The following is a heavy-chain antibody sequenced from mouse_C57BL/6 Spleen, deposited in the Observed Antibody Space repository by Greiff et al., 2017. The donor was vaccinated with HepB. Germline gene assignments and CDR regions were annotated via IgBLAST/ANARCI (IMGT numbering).Heavy chain of an antibody. V-gene: IGHV5-16*01. J-gene: IGHJ2*01. CDR3: AREDSSGYYFDY. CDR1: GFTFSDYY. D-gene: IGHD3-2*02. Sequence: EVQVVESEGGLVQPGSSMKLSCTASGFTFSDYYMAWVRQVPEKGLEWVANINYDGSSTYYLDSLKSRFIISRDNAKNILYLQMSSLKSEDTATYYCAREDSSGYYFDYWGQGTTRTVSS. CDR2: INYDGSST.